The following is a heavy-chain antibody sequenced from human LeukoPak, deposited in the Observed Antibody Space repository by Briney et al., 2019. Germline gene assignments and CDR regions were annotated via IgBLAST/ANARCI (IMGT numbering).Heavy chain of an antibody. CDR1: GFTFSSYW. CDR2: IKQDGSEK. J-gene: IGHJ5*02. V-gene: IGHV3-7*05. CDR3: ARSSIAARGWFDP. Sequence: PGGSLRLSCAASGFTFSSYWMSWVRQAPGKGLEWVANIKQDGSEKYYVDSVKGRFTISRDNAKNSLYLQMNSLRAEDTVVYYCARSSIAARGWFDPWGQGTLVTVSS. D-gene: IGHD6-6*01.